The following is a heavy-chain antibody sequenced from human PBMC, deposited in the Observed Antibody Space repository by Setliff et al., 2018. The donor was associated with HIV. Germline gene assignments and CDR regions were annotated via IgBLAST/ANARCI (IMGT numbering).Heavy chain of an antibody. V-gene: IGHV4-30-4*08. CDR1: GGSISSGDYY. CDR3: ARESSLGRLPGDAFDI. D-gene: IGHD3-16*01. Sequence: ASETLSLTCTVSGGSISSGDYYWSWIRQPPGKGLEWIGYIYYSGSTYYNPSLKSRVTISVDTSKNQFSLKLSSVTAADTAVYYCARESSLGRLPGDAFDIWGQGTMVTVS. CDR2: IYYSGST. J-gene: IGHJ3*02.